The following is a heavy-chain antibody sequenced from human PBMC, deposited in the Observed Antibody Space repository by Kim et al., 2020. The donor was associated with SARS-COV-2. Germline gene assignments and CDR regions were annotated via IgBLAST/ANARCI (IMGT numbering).Heavy chain of an antibody. V-gene: IGHV3-23*01. D-gene: IGHD6-19*01. Sequence: RGGSKNSADSVRGRFTISRYNSKNTLYLQMNSLRAEDTAVYYWAKDPLAGWGQGTLVTVSS. CDR2: RGGSK. CDR3: AKDPLAG. J-gene: IGHJ4*02.